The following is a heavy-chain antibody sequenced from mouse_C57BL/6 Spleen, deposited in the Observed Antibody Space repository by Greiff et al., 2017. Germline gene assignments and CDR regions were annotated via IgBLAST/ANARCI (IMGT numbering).Heavy chain of an antibody. D-gene: IGHD1-1*01. V-gene: IGHV5-16*01. CDR3: AREGPYYYGSSFEGYAMDY. Sequence: DVHLVESEGGLVQPGSSMKLSCTASGFTFSDYYMAWVRQVPEKGLEWVANINYDGSSTYYLDSLKSRFIISRDNAKNILYLQMSSLKSEDTATYYCAREGPYYYGSSFEGYAMDYWGQGTSVTVSS. J-gene: IGHJ4*01. CDR1: GFTFSDYY. CDR2: INYDGSST.